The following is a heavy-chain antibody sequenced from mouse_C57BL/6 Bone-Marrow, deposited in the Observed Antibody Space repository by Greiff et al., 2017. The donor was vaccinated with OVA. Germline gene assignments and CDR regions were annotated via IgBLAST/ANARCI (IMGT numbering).Heavy chain of an antibody. CDR2: INYDGSST. Sequence: EVKLMESEGGLVQPGSSMKLSCTASGFTFSDYYMAWVRQVPEKGLEWVANINYDGSSTYYLDSLKSRFIISRDNAKNILYLQMSSLKSEDTATYYCAREGLRGNYFDYWGQGTTLTVSS. J-gene: IGHJ2*01. D-gene: IGHD1-1*01. CDR1: GFTFSDYY. CDR3: AREGLRGNYFDY. V-gene: IGHV5-16*01.